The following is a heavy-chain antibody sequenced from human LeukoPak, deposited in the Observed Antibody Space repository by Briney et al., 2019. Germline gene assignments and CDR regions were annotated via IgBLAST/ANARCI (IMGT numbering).Heavy chain of an antibody. J-gene: IGHJ4*02. CDR1: GGSISSYY. CDR3: ARDDWNYFFNY. Sequence: PSDTLSLTCTVSGGSISSYYWSWIRQPPGKGLEWIGYIYYSGSTNYNPSLKSRVTISVDTSKKQFSLKLSSVTAADTAVYYCARDDWNYFFNYWGQGTLVTVSS. CDR2: IYYSGST. D-gene: IGHD1-7*01. V-gene: IGHV4-59*01.